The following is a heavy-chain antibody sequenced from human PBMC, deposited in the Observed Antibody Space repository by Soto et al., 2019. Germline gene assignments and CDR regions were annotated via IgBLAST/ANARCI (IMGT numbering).Heavy chain of an antibody. CDR3: AKYITMVRGVIIEAFDI. J-gene: IGHJ3*02. CDR1: GFTFSSYA. V-gene: IGHV3-23*01. Sequence: PGESLKISCAASGFTFSSYAMSWVRQAPGKGLEWVSAISGSGGSTYYADSVKGRFTISRDNSKNTLYLQMNSLRAEDTAVYYCAKYITMVRGVIIEAFDIWGQGTMVTVSS. CDR2: ISGSGGST. D-gene: IGHD3-10*01.